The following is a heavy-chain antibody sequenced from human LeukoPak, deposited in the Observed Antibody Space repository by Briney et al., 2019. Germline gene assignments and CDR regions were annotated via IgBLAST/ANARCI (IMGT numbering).Heavy chain of an antibody. J-gene: IGHJ4*02. D-gene: IGHD2-2*01. V-gene: IGHV4-61*02. CDR3: VRGTWPLYYFDY. CDR2: IYTSGST. CDR1: GGSISSGSYY. Sequence: PSQTLSLTCTVSGGSISSGSYYWSWIRQPAGKGLEWIGRIYTSGSTDYNSSLKSRVTISVDTSKNQFSLKLSSVTAADTAVYYCVRGTWPLYYFDYWGQGTLVTVSS.